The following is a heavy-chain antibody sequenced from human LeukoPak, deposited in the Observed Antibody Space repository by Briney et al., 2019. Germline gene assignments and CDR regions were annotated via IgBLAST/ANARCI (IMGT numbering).Heavy chain of an antibody. D-gene: IGHD4/OR15-4a*01. CDR1: GFTFSRYA. Sequence: PGGSLRLSCAGSGFTFSRYAMTWVRQTPGKGLEWVSSISASGGNTYYLDSVKGRLTISRDNSKNTLYLQMNSLRAEDTALYRCPRDIRDGGNYGWFDLWGQGTLVTVSS. J-gene: IGHJ5*02. CDR3: PRDIRDGGNYGWFDL. CDR2: ISASGGNT. V-gene: IGHV3-23*01.